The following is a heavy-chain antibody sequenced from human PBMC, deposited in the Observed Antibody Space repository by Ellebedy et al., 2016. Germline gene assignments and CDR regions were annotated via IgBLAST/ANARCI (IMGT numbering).Heavy chain of an antibody. CDR3: AKDMVYYGSGSYSVFQH. J-gene: IGHJ1*01. CDR1: GFTFSDYY. V-gene: IGHV3-11*05. D-gene: IGHD3-10*01. Sequence: GGSLRLSCAASGFTFSDYYMSWIRQAPGKGLEWVSYISSSSSDTNYGDSVKGRFTISRDNAKNSLYLQMNSLRAEDTALYYCAKDMVYYGSGSYSVFQHWGQGTLVTVSS. CDR2: ISSSSSDT.